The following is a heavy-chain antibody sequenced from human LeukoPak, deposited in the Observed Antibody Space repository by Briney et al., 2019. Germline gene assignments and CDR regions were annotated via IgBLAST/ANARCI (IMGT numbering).Heavy chain of an antibody. Sequence: GGSLRLSCAASGFTFCPYWMHWVRQAPGKGLVWVSDINSDGSATYYADSVKGRFTISRDNSKDTLYLQMSSVRVDDTAVYYCARDRGRYYDSRGFYWGYYFDSWGQGILVTVST. J-gene: IGHJ4*02. CDR3: ARDRGRYYDSRGFYWGYYFDS. V-gene: IGHV3-74*01. D-gene: IGHD3-22*01. CDR1: GFTFCPYW. CDR2: INSDGSAT.